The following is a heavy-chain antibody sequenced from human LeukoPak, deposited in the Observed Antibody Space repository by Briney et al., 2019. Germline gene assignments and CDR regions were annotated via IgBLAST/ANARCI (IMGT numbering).Heavy chain of an antibody. J-gene: IGHJ4*02. CDR2: INPSGGST. CDR1: GYTFTSYY. CDR3: ARDTSNIAAAAVFDY. D-gene: IGHD6-13*01. Sequence: ASVKVSCKAYGYTFTSYYMHWVRQAPGQGLEWMGIINPSGGSTSYAQKFQGRVTMTRDTSTSTVYMELSSLRSEDTAVYYCARDTSNIAAAAVFDYWGQGTLVTVS. V-gene: IGHV1-46*01.